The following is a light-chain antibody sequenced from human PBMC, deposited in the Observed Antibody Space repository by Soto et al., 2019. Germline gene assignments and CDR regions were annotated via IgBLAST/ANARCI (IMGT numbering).Light chain of an antibody. Sequence: QSALTQPPSASGSPGQSVTISCTGTSSDVGGYDYVSWYQQHPGKAPKVIIFEVSKRPSGVPDRFSGSKSGNTASLTVSGLQAEDEADYYCTAYAGTKICYVFGTGTKLTVL. CDR2: EVS. CDR3: TAYAGTKICYV. J-gene: IGLJ1*01. V-gene: IGLV2-8*01. CDR1: SSDVGGYDY.